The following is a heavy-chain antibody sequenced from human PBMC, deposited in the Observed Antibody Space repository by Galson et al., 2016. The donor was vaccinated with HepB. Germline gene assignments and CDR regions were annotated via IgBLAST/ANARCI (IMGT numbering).Heavy chain of an antibody. J-gene: IGHJ4*02. V-gene: IGHV3-30-3*01. Sequence: SLRLSCAASGFPFSVYSMHWVRQAPGKGLEWLAVISYDGGNKYYADSVKGRFTISKDNSKNMLYLHMNSLRTEDTALYFCARGSYWLLQHGDYFDYWGQGTLVTVSS. CDR1: GFPFSVYS. D-gene: IGHD1-26*01. CDR3: ARGSYWLLQHGDYFDY. CDR2: ISYDGGNK.